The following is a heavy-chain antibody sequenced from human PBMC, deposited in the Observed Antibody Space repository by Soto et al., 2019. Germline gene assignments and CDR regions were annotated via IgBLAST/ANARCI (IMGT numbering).Heavy chain of an antibody. CDR1: GYTFTSYA. V-gene: IGHV1-3*05. D-gene: IGHD4-17*01. Sequence: QVQLVQSGAEEKKPGASVKVSCKASGYTFTSYAMHWVRQAPGQRLEWMGWINAANGNTKYSQKFQGRVTITRDTSASTAYMELRSLRSEDTAVYYCASESYGGEFDYWGQGTLITVSS. CDR2: INAANGNT. J-gene: IGHJ4*02. CDR3: ASESYGGEFDY.